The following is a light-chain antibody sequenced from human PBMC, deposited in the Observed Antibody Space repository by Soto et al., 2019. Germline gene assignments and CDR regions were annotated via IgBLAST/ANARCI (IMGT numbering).Light chain of an antibody. J-gene: IGKJ2*01. CDR1: QSVSAN. Sequence: IVMTQSPATLSVSPGERATLSCRASQSVSANLAWYQQKPGQAPRLLISGASTRATGIPARFSGSGSGTEFTLTISSLQSEDFAVYYCQQYKNWPPYTFGQGTKLEIK. CDR3: QQYKNWPPYT. CDR2: GAS. V-gene: IGKV3-15*01.